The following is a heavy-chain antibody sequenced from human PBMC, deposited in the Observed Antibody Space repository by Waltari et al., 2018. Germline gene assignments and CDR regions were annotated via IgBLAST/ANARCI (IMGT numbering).Heavy chain of an antibody. CDR1: GLPFSTYW. D-gene: IGHD3-10*01. CDR3: VRFGSGE. J-gene: IGHJ4*02. CDR2: IKRDGSDK. V-gene: IGHV3-7*03. Sequence: EVQLVESGGGLVQPGGSLRLSCAAFGLPFSTYWMTWGRQAPGKGLEWVASIKRDGSDKYYGDSVKGRFIISRDNAKSSLYLQMNSLRDEDTAVYYCVRFGSGEWGQGTLVTVSS.